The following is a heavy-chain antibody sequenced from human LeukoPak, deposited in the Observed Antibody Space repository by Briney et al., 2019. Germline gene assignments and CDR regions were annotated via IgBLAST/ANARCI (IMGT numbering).Heavy chain of an antibody. CDR2: IYTSGST. CDR3: ARDLSKLGYFDY. CDR1: GGSISSGSYY. J-gene: IGHJ4*02. D-gene: IGHD2/OR15-2a*01. V-gene: IGHV4-61*02. Sequence: SETLPLTCAVSGGSISSGSYYWSWIRQPAGKGLEWIGRIYTSGSTNYNPSLKSRVTISVDTSKNQFSLKLSSVTAADTAVYYCARDLSKLGYFDYWGQGTLVTVSS.